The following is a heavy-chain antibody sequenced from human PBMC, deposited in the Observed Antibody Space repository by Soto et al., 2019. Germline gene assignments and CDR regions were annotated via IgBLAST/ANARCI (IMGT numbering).Heavy chain of an antibody. Sequence: QVQLQESGPGLVKPSQTLSLTCTVSGGSINSGGYCWSWIRQHPGKGLDWIGCISYGGSTSYNPSLKRRVTISVDTSKNPSSLKLTSVTAAHTAVYYCSRGILVWGQGALITVSS. CDR2: ISYGGST. D-gene: IGHD3-16*01. J-gene: IGHJ4*02. CDR3: SRGILV. V-gene: IGHV4-31*03. CDR1: GGSINSGGYC.